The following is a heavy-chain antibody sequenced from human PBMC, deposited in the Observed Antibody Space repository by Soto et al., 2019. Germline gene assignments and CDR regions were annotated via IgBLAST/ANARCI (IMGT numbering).Heavy chain of an antibody. J-gene: IGHJ5*02. V-gene: IGHV1-69*06. CDR3: ARGWELSLNWFDP. D-gene: IGHD1-26*01. CDR1: GGTFSSYA. CDR2: IIPIFGTA. Sequence: SVKVSCKASGGTFSSYAISWVRQAPGQGLEWMGGIIPIFGTANYAQKFQGRVTITADKSTSTAYMELSSLRSEDTAVYYCARGWELSLNWFDPWGQGTLVTVSS.